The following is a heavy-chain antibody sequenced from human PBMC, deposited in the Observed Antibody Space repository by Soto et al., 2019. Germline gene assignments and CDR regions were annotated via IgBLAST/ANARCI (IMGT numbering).Heavy chain of an antibody. Sequence: QLQLQESGPGLVKPSETLSLTCTVSGGSISSTTFYWGWIRQSPGKGLEWIGSIYYIGNTYYNPSLESRVTISVDTSKNQFSLKLSSATAADTAAYYCMTQTVIRGEVVYWGQGTLVTVSS. V-gene: IGHV4-39*01. J-gene: IGHJ4*02. CDR2: IYYIGNT. CDR3: MTQTVIRGEVVY. D-gene: IGHD3-16*01. CDR1: GGSISSTTFY.